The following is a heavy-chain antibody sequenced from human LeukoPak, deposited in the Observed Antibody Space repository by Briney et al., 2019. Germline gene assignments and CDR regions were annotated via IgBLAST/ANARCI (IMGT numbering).Heavy chain of an antibody. Sequence: ASVKVSCKVSGYTLTELSMHWVRQAPGKGLEWMGGFDPEDGETIYAQKFQGRVTMTEDTSTGTAYMELSSLRSEDTAVYYCGNWNDGMEAFDIWGQGTMVTVSS. CDR2: FDPEDGET. J-gene: IGHJ3*02. CDR3: GNWNDGMEAFDI. D-gene: IGHD1-20*01. V-gene: IGHV1-24*01. CDR1: GYTLTELS.